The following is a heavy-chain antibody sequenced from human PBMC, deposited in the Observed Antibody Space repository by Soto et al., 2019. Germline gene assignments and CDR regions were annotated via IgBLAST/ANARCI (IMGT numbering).Heavy chain of an antibody. CDR3: TTDSYSPIVEVRFDY. J-gene: IGHJ4*01. CDR1: DFAFSNAL. V-gene: IGHV3-15*07. Sequence: GGSLRLSCAASDFAFSNALINWVRQAPGKGLEWVGRIKSRALGGTTDFAAPVRGRFVITRDDSRNMVYMQMNNLNTEDTAVYYCTTDSYSPIVEVRFDYWGHGTLVTVSS. CDR2: IKSRALGGTT. D-gene: IGHD1-26*01.